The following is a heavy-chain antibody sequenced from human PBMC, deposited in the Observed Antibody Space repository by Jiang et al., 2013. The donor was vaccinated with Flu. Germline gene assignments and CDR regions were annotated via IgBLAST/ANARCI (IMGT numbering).Heavy chain of an antibody. Sequence: VQLLESGGGVVQPGRSLRLSCAASGFTFSSYGMHWVRQAPGKGLEWVAVISYDGSNKYYADSVKGRFTISRDNSKNTLYLQMNSLRAEDTAVYYCAMIENGSEYFQHWGQGTLVTVSS. CDR1: GFTFSSYG. CDR3: AMIENGSEYFQH. J-gene: IGHJ1*01. CDR2: ISYDGSNK. V-gene: IGHV3-30*03. D-gene: IGHD3-16*01.